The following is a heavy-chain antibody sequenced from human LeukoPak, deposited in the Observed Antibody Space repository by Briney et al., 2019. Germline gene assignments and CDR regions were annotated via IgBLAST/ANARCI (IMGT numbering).Heavy chain of an antibody. CDR2: ISSSSSYI. CDR3: ARDRMEQQPDAFDI. CDR1: GFTFSSYW. J-gene: IGHJ3*02. Sequence: GGSLRLSCAVSGFTFSSYWMSWVRQAPGKGLEWVSSISSSSSYIYYADSVKGRFTISRDNAKNSLYLQMNSLRAEDTAVYYCARDRMEQQPDAFDIWGQGTMVTVSS. D-gene: IGHD6-13*01. V-gene: IGHV3-21*01.